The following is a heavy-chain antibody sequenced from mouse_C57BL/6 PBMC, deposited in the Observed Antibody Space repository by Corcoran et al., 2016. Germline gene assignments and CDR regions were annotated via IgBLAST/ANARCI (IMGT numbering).Heavy chain of an antibody. J-gene: IGHJ2*01. CDR1: GYTFTDYY. CDR2: INPNNGGT. D-gene: IGHD1-1*01. CDR3: ARRVYYGSYFDY. Sequence: EVQLQQSGPELVKPGASVKISCKASGYTFTDYYMTWVKQSHGKSLEWIGDINPNNGGTSYNQKFKGKATLTVDKSSSTAYMELRSLTSEDSAVYYCARRVYYGSYFDYWGQGTTLTVSS. V-gene: IGHV1-26*01.